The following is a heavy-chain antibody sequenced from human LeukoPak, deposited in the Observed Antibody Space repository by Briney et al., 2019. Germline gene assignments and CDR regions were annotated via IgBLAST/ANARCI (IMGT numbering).Heavy chain of an antibody. CDR1: GFTFSSYS. CDR2: ISSSTTTI. D-gene: IGHD2-2*02. V-gene: IGHV3-48*04. CDR3: ARGIVVVPATIGSDY. Sequence: GGSLRLSCAASGFTFSSYSMNWVRQAPGKGLEWVSYISSSTTTINYADSVEGRFTISRDNAKKSLYLQMNSLRAEDTAVYYCARGIVVVPATIGSDYWGQGTLVTVSS. J-gene: IGHJ4*02.